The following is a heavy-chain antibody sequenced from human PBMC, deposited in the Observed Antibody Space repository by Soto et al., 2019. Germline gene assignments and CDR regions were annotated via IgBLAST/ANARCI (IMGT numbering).Heavy chain of an antibody. D-gene: IGHD6-6*01. CDR2: ISSNGVGT. CDR3: ARRARPDFYYMDV. Sequence: EVQLAESGGGLGQPGGSLRLSCAASGFTLSGYAMDLVRQAPGKGLEYVSGISSNGVGTYYANSVQGRFTISRDNSKNTVYLQMGSLRPEDMAVYYCARRARPDFYYMDVWGKGTTVTVSS. J-gene: IGHJ6*03. V-gene: IGHV3-64*01. CDR1: GFTLSGYA.